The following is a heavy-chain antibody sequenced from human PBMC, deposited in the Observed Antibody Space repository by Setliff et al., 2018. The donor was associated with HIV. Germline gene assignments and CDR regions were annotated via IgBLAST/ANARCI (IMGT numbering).Heavy chain of an antibody. CDR2: IKEDGSVT. CDR1: GFTFSRYW. CDR3: ARDPGSSSFDY. V-gene: IGHV3-7*03. D-gene: IGHD6-19*01. J-gene: IGHJ4*02. Sequence: GSLRLSCVASGFTFSRYWMSWVRQAPGKGLEFVANIKEDGSVTNYVDSVKGRFTISRDNAKNLVFLQMSSLRAEDTAAYYCARDPGSSSFDYWGQGTPVTVSS.